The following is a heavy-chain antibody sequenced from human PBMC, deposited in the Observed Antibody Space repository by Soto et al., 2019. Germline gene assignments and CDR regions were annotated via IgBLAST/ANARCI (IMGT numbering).Heavy chain of an antibody. CDR1: GFTFSNYA. V-gene: IGHV3-23*01. J-gene: IGHJ4*02. Sequence: PGGSLRLSCATSGFTFSNYAMSWVRQAPGTGLEWVSLITNSGTSTYYADSVKGRFTISRDNSKNTVYLQMNSLRAEDTAIYYCAKIWKFSGYERSFDYWGQGTQLTVSS. D-gene: IGHD5-12*01. CDR2: ITNSGTST. CDR3: AKIWKFSGYERSFDY.